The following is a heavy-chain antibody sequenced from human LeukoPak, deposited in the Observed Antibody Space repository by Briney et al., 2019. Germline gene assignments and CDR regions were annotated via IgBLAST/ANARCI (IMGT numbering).Heavy chain of an antibody. CDR3: ARGRWLQLEDLDDDY. CDR1: GYTFTSYD. CDR2: TNPNSGNT. Sequence: ASVKVSCKASGYTFTSYDINWVRQATGQGREWMGWTNPNSGNTGYAQKFQGRVPMTRNTSISTAYMELSSLRSEDTAVYYCARGRWLQLEDLDDDYWGQGTLVTVSS. D-gene: IGHD5-24*01. V-gene: IGHV1-8*01. J-gene: IGHJ4*02.